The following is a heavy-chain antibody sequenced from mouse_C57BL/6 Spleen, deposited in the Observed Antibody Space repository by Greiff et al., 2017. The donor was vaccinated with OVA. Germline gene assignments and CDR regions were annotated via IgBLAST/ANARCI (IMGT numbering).Heavy chain of an antibody. CDR2: IDPETGGT. J-gene: IGHJ3*01. V-gene: IGHV1-15*01. CDR1: GYTFTDYE. Sequence: QVQLQQSGAELVRPGASVTLSCKASGYTFTDYEMHWVKQTPVHGLEWIGAIDPETGGTAYNQKFKGKAILIADKSSSTAYMELRSLTSEDSAVYYCTPHSWFAYWGQGTLVTVSA. CDR3: TPHSWFAY.